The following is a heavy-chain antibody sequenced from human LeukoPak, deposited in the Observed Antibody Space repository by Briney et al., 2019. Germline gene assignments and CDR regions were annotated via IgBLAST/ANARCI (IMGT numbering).Heavy chain of an antibody. D-gene: IGHD3-3*01. Sequence: GGSLRLSCAASGFTFSSYSMNWVRQAPGKGLEWVAVIWYDGSNKYYADSVKGRFTISRDNSKNTLYLQMNSLRAEDTAVYYCAKDADFWSGYYGIDYWGQGTLVTVSS. V-gene: IGHV3-33*06. J-gene: IGHJ4*02. CDR3: AKDADFWSGYYGIDY. CDR1: GFTFSSYS. CDR2: IWYDGSNK.